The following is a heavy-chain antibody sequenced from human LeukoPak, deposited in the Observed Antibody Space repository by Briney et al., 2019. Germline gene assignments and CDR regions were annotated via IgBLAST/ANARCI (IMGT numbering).Heavy chain of an antibody. J-gene: IGHJ6*02. V-gene: IGHV3-72*01. CDR1: GFTFSDHY. CDR2: IRKKTNSYST. CDR3: ARGTTAGNPDAMDV. Sequence: GGSLRLSCAASGFTFSDHYMDWVRQAPGKGLEWVGRIRKKTNSYSTEYVASVKGRFTISRDDSKNSLYLEMNSLKTEDTAVYYCARGTTAGNPDAMDVWGQGTTVTVSS. D-gene: IGHD6-19*01.